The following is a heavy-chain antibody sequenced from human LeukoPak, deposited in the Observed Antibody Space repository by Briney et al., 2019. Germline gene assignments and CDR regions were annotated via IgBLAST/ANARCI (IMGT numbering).Heavy chain of an antibody. J-gene: IGHJ5*01. Sequence: SETLSLTCTVSGGSISSYWSWIRQPAGKGLEWIGRIYGSGTTTYNPSLKSRVSMSIDTSKNQFSLKLMSVTAADTAVYYCARDSGTTGEXXFDXWXXXTLVTVS. CDR2: IYGSGTT. V-gene: IGHV4-4*07. CDR1: GGSISSY. D-gene: IGHD3-10*01. CDR3: ARDSGTTGEXXFDX.